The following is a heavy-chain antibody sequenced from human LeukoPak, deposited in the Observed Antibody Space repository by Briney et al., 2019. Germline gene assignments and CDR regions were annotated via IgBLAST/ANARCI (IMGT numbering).Heavy chain of an antibody. CDR2: IYYSGST. Sequence: SETLSLTCTVSGGSISSYYWSWIRQPPGKGLERIGYIYYSGSTNYNPSLKSRVTISVDTSKNQFSLKLSSVTAADTAVYCCARAKYYYGSGSYGYFDYWGQGTLVTVSS. CDR3: ARAKYYYGSGSYGYFDY. V-gene: IGHV4-59*01. CDR1: GGSISSYY. J-gene: IGHJ4*02. D-gene: IGHD3-10*01.